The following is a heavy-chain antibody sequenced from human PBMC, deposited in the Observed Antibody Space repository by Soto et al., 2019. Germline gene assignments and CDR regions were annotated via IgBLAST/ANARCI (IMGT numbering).Heavy chain of an antibody. CDR1: GFTFSSYG. J-gene: IGHJ5*02. V-gene: IGHV3-30*18. Sequence: PGGSLRLSCAASGFTFSSYGMHWVRQAPGKGLEWVAVISYDGSNKYYADSVKGRFTISRDNSKNTLYLQMNSLRAEDTAVYYCAKVVRPLYYDFWSGYNARNWFDPWGQGTLVTVSS. CDR2: ISYDGSNK. D-gene: IGHD3-3*01. CDR3: AKVVRPLYYDFWSGYNARNWFDP.